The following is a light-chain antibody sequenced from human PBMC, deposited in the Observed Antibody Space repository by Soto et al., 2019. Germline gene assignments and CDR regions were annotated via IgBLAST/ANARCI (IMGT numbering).Light chain of an antibody. V-gene: IGKV3-20*01. Sequence: EIMLTQSPGTLSLSPGERATLSCRASQSVSSSYLAWYQQKPGQAPRLLIYGASSRATGIPHRFSGSGSGTDFTLPISRLEPEDFAVYYCQQYGSSPPWTFGQRTKVDIK. J-gene: IGKJ1*01. CDR3: QQYGSSPPWT. CDR2: GAS. CDR1: QSVSSSY.